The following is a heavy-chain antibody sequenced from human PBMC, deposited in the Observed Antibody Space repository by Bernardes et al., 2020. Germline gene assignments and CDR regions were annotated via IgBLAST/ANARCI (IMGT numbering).Heavy chain of an antibody. CDR1: GGPISPYY. CDR3: ARGYCSGNYCYTNPFDY. Sequence: SETLSLTCAVSGGPISPYYLSWIRQSPGKGLEWIGYIYYSGNTHYNPSLKSRVTISVETSKNHFSLMLSSVTAADTAVYYCARGYCSGNYCYTNPFDYWGQGTLVTVSS. CDR2: IYYSGNT. V-gene: IGHV4-59*01. J-gene: IGHJ4*02. D-gene: IGHD2-2*02.